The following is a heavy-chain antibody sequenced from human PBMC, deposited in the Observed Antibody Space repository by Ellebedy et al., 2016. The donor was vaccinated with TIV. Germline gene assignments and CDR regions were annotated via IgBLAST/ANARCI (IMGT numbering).Heavy chain of an antibody. Sequence: MPSETLSLTCTVSGGSISSGDYYWSWIRQPPGKGLEWIGYIYYSGSTYYNPSLKSRVTISVDTSKNQFSLKLSSVTAADTAVYYCARDASYCSGGSCYSGDNWFDPWGQGTLVTVSS. CDR2: IYYSGST. CDR3: ARDASYCSGGSCYSGDNWFDP. CDR1: GGSISSGDYY. D-gene: IGHD2-15*01. J-gene: IGHJ5*02. V-gene: IGHV4-30-4*01.